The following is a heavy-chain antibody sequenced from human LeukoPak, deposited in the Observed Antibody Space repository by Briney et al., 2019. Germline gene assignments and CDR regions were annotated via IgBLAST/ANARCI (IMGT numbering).Heavy chain of an antibody. CDR2: ISGSGGST. J-gene: IGHJ4*02. CDR3: AKDHGDGYNFHYFDY. Sequence: GGTLRLSCAASGFTFSSYGMSWVRQAPGKGLEWVSAISGSGGSTYYADSVKGRFTISRDNSKNTLYLQMNSLRAEDTAVYYCAKDHGDGYNFHYFDYWGQGTLVTVSS. D-gene: IGHD5-24*01. V-gene: IGHV3-23*01. CDR1: GFTFSSYG.